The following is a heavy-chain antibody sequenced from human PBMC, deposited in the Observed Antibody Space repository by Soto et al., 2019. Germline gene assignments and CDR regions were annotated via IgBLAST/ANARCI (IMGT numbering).Heavy chain of an antibody. D-gene: IGHD1-26*01. J-gene: IGHJ4*02. V-gene: IGHV3-30*18. CDR3: AKEGGLSGSYYISSSYYFDY. CDR2: ISYDGSNT. Sequence: QVQLVGSGGGVVQPGRSLKLSWVASGLTSSSYGMHWFRQAQGKGREGVAIISYDGSNTYYADSVKGRFTISRDNSKNTLYLQMNSLRAEDTSVYYCAKEGGLSGSYYISSSYYFDYWGQGTLVTVSS. CDR1: GLTSSSYG.